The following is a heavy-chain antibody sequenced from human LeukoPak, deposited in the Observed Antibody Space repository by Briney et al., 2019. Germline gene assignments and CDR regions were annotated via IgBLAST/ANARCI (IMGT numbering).Heavy chain of an antibody. Sequence: GGSLRLSCAVSGFTFSNYAMSWVRQAPGKGLEWVSAISGSGDATYYADSVKGRFTISRDNSRNTLYLQMNSLRAEDTALYYCAKDPFNNDYSNWFDPWGQGTLVTVSS. CDR1: GFTFSNYA. D-gene: IGHD5-12*01. CDR3: AKDPFNNDYSNWFDP. J-gene: IGHJ5*02. CDR2: ISGSGDAT. V-gene: IGHV3-23*01.